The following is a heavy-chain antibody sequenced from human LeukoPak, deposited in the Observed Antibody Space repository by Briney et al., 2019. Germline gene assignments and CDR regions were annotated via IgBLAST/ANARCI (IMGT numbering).Heavy chain of an antibody. D-gene: IGHD3-22*01. V-gene: IGHV3-7*01. CDR1: GFTFSSYW. J-gene: IGHJ4*02. Sequence: GGSLRLSCAASGFTFSSYWMSWVRQAPGKGLEWVANIKQDGSEKYYVDSVKGRFTISRDNAKNSLYLQMNSLRAEDTAVYYCTALVVVTYFDYWGQGTLVTVSS. CDR2: IKQDGSEK. CDR3: TALVVVTYFDY.